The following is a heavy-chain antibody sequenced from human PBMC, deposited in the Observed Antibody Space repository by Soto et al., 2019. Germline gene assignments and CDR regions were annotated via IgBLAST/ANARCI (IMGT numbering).Heavy chain of an antibody. CDR3: ASVYCIGGICYGVWGY. Sequence: SETLSLTCTVSGGSISSYYCSWIRQPQGRELAWIGYMYYIESTNLLPSLKSRVTIPVDTSMNQISLKLGRLRSGDRAVYFCASVYCIGGICYGVWGYLGQGALVTVSS. J-gene: IGHJ4*02. V-gene: IGHV4-59*01. CDR2: MYYIEST. D-gene: IGHD2-15*01. CDR1: GGSISSYY.